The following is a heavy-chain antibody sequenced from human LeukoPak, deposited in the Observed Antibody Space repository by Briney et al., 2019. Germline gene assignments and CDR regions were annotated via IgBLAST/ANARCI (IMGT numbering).Heavy chain of an antibody. CDR3: ARDRDYYDSSGYYYDAFDI. Sequence: ASVKVSCKASGYTFTGYYMHWVRQAPGQGLEWMGIINPSGGSTSYAQKFQGRVTMTRDTSTSTVYMELSSLRSEDTAVYYCARDRDYYDSSGYYYDAFDIWGQGTMVTVSS. J-gene: IGHJ3*02. CDR1: GYTFTGYY. V-gene: IGHV1-46*01. D-gene: IGHD3-22*01. CDR2: INPSGGST.